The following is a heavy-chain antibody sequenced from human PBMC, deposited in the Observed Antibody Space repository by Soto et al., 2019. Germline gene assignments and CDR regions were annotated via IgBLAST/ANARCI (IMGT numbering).Heavy chain of an antibody. CDR2: MNPNSGNT. J-gene: IGHJ6*03. V-gene: IGHV1-8*01. D-gene: IGHD3-10*01. CDR3: ARGRPGIDYYYYYMDV. Sequence: QVQLVQSGAEVKKPGASVKVSCKASGYTFTSYDINWVRQATGQGLEWMGWMNPNSGNTGYAQKFQGRVTMTRNTSISTADMELSSLRSEDTAVYYCARGRPGIDYYYYYMDVWGKGTTVTVSS. CDR1: GYTFTSYD.